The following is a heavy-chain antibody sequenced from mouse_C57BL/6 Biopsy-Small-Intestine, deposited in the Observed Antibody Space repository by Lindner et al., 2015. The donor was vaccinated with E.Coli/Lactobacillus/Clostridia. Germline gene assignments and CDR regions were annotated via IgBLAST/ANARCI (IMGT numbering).Heavy chain of an antibody. CDR3: ARSENWDWFAY. Sequence: GLEWIGRIYPGNGNTNFNGKFKDKATLSVDKSSSTAYMQLNSLTSEDSAVYFCARSENWDWFAYWGQGTLVAVSA. D-gene: IGHD4-1*01. J-gene: IGHJ3*01. V-gene: IGHV1-82*01. CDR2: IYPGNGNT.